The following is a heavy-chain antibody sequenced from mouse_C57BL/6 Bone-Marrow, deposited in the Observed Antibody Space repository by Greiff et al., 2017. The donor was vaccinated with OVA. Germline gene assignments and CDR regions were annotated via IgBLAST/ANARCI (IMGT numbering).Heavy chain of an antibody. Sequence: QVQLQQPGAELVMPGASVKLSCKASGYTFTSYWMHWVKQRPGQGLEWIGDIYPGGGYTNYNEKFKGKATLTADKSSSTAYMQFSSLTSEDSAIYYCARSGSYFDVWGTGTTVTVSS. CDR2: IYPGGGYT. CDR1: GYTFTSYW. V-gene: IGHV1-55*01. D-gene: IGHD3-1*01. J-gene: IGHJ1*03. CDR3: ARSGSYFDV.